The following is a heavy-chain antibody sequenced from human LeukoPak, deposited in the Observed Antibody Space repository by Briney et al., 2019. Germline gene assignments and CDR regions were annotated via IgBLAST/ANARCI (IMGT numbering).Heavy chain of an antibody. J-gene: IGHJ4*02. CDR3: ARSEITFGGVIVSFDY. CDR1: XGSISSGGYS. Sequence: TXSLXXXXXXGSISSGGYSWSWIXQPXGKGLEWIGYIYHSGSTYYNPSLKSRVTISVDRSKNQFSLKLSSVTAADTAVYYCARSEITFGGVIVSFDYWGQGTLVTVSS. D-gene: IGHD3-16*02. CDR2: IYHSGST. V-gene: IGHV4-30-2*01.